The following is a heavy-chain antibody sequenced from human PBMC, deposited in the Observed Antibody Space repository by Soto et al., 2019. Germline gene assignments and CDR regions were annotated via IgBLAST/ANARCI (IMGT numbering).Heavy chain of an antibody. V-gene: IGHV3-7*01. CDR3: AREPLNGGNCDY. CDR1: GSTFSSYW. Sequence: VGSLRLSCAASGSTFSSYWMSWVRQAPGKGLEWVANIKQDGSEKYYVDSVKGRFTISRDNAKNSLYLQMNSLRAEDTAVYYCAREPLNGGNCDYWGQGTLVTVSS. CDR2: IKQDGSEK. D-gene: IGHD2-15*01. J-gene: IGHJ4*02.